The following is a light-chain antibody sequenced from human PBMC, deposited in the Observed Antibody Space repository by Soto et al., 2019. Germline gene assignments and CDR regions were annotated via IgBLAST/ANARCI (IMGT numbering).Light chain of an antibody. J-gene: IGKJ3*01. V-gene: IGKV1-5*03. CDR3: QQYETYSGT. CDR1: QIINTW. Sequence: DIQMTQSPSSLSASVGDRVTITCRASQIINTWLAWYQQKPGKAPKLVIYRASNLVNGVPSRFSGSGSGTGFTLTISSLQPDDFSIYYCQQYETYSGTFGPGTKVDL. CDR2: RAS.